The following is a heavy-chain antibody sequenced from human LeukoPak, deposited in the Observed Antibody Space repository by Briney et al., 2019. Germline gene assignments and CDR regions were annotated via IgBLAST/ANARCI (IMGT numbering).Heavy chain of an antibody. J-gene: IGHJ4*02. CDR1: GFTFSSNY. D-gene: IGHD3-16*01. CDR3: ARFGSRFTFYFDY. CDR2: IYSGGST. Sequence: PGGSLRLSCAASGFTFSSNYMSWVRQAPGKGLEWVSVIYSGGSTYYADSVKGRFTISRDNSKNTLYLQMNSLRAEDTAVYYCARFGSRFTFYFDYWGQGTLVTVSS. V-gene: IGHV3-53*01.